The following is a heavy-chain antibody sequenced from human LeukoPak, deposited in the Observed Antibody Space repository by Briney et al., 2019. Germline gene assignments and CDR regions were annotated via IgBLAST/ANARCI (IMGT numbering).Heavy chain of an antibody. CDR3: ARSFTTSWYYFDY. V-gene: IGHV4-59*08. CDR2: IYHTGNT. Sequence: PTETLSLTCTVSGGSISTYYWSWIRQPPGKGLQWIGYIYHTGNTDYSPSLRGRVTISVDTSKEQFSLNLRSVTAADTAVYYCARSFTTSWYYFDYWGQGTFVIVSS. D-gene: IGHD2-2*01. CDR1: GGSISTYY. J-gene: IGHJ4*02.